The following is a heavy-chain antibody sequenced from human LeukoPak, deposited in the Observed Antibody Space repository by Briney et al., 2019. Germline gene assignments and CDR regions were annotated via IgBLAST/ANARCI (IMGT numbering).Heavy chain of an antibody. CDR3: ARAGVVVITYSLVPDAFDI. Sequence: GASVKVSCKASGYTFTNYYMHWVRQAPGQGLEWMGIINPSGGSTSYAQKFQGRVTMTRDTSTSTVYMELSSLRSEDTAVYYCARAGVVVITYSLVPDAFDIWGQGTMVTVSS. J-gene: IGHJ3*02. V-gene: IGHV1-46*01. CDR1: GYTFTNYY. CDR2: INPSGGST. D-gene: IGHD3-22*01.